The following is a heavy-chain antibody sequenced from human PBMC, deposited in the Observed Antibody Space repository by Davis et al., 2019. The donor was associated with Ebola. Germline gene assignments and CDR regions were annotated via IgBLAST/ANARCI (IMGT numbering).Heavy chain of an antibody. CDR3: AKQDDSGWYGIDEY. CDR1: GFTFSSYG. CDR2: VRYDGSDK. V-gene: IGHV3-30*02. Sequence: PGGSLRLSCAASGFTFSSYGMYWVRQAPGKGLEWVAFVRYDGSDKYYGDSVKGRFTISRDNSKNTLYLQMNSLRPEDTALYYCAKQDDSGWYGIDEYWDQGTLVTVSS. D-gene: IGHD6-19*01. J-gene: IGHJ4*02.